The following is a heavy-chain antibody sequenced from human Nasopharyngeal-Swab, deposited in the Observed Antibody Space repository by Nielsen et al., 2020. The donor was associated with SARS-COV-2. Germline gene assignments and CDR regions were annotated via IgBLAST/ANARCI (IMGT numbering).Heavy chain of an antibody. CDR1: GVTFSSYG. V-gene: IGHV3-33*01. CDR2: IWYDGSNK. J-gene: IGHJ4*02. D-gene: IGHD3-22*01. CDR3: ARDYYDSSGYYYFDY. Sequence: GGSLRLYCAASGVTFSSYGMHWVRQAPGKGLEWEAVIWYDGSNKYYADSVKGRFTISRDNSKNTLYLQMNSLRAEDTAVYYCARDYYDSSGYYYFDYWGQGTLVTVSS.